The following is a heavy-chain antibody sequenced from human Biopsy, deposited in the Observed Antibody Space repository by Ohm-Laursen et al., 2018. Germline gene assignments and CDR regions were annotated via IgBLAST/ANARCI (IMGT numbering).Heavy chain of an antibody. V-gene: IGHV4-39*01. CDR3: ARDYDTSGYYYVS. D-gene: IGHD3-22*01. CDR1: GGSISNNNYY. J-gene: IGHJ5*02. CDR2: IFYRGST. Sequence: GTLSLTCTVSGGSISNNNYYWGWIRQPPGKGLEWIGGIFYRGSTHYKPSLKSQVNISVDTSKNQFSLKLNSVTAADTAVYYCARDYDTSGYYYVSWGQGTLVTVSS.